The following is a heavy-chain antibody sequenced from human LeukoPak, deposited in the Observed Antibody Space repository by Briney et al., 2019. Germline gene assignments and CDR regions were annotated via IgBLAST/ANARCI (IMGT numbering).Heavy chain of an antibody. CDR1: GFTFSSFK. Sequence: GGSLRLSCAASGFTFSSFKMNWVRQAPGKGLEWVSYISSSGSAIYYADSVQGRFTISRDNPKNTLYLQMNSLRAEDTAVYFCAKRGVVIRVFLVGFHKEAYYFDSWGQGALVTVSS. CDR2: ISSSGSAI. D-gene: IGHD3-10*01. CDR3: AKRGVVIRVFLVGFHKEAYYFDS. J-gene: IGHJ4*02. V-gene: IGHV3-48*01.